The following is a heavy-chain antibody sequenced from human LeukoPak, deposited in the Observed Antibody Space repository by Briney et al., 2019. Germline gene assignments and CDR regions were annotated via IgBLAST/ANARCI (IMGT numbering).Heavy chain of an antibody. CDR3: ARSRAFNSGAFDP. CDR2: IYNGVNT. J-gene: IGHJ5*02. CDR1: GASVSSASY. V-gene: IGHV4-61*01. Sequence: SETLSLTCTVSGASVSSASYWTWIRQPPGKGVEWIAHIYNGVNTNYNPSHKSRVTISVDTSKNQFSLRLNSVTAADTAVYYCARSRAFNSGAFDPWGQGSLVTVSS. D-gene: IGHD1-26*01.